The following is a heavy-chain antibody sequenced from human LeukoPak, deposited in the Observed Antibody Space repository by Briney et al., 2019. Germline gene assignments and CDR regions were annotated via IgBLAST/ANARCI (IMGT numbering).Heavy chain of an antibody. CDR3: ARDLRGYGGGLLLN. D-gene: IGHD5-12*01. V-gene: IGHV4-59*01. Sequence: SETLSLTCTVSGGSISSYYWSWIRQPPGKGLEWIGYIYYSGSTNYNPSHKSRVTISVDTSKNQFSLKLSSVTAADTAVYYCARDLRGYGGGLLLNWGQGTLVTVSS. CDR2: IYYSGST. CDR1: GGSISSYY. J-gene: IGHJ4*02.